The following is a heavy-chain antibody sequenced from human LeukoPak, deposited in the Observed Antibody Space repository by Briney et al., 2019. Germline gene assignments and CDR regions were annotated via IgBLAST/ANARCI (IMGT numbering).Heavy chain of an antibody. CDR1: GFTFNTYE. D-gene: IGHD3-22*01. CDR2: ISSRGITI. CDR3: ARDLPYGISDYPPGI. J-gene: IGHJ4*02. Sequence: GGSLRLSCAASGFTFNTYEMSWVRQAPGKGLEWVSYISSRGITIYYADSVRGRFAISRDNAKNSLYLQMNSLRAEDTAVYYCARDLPYGISDYPPGIWGQGTLVTVSS. V-gene: IGHV3-48*03.